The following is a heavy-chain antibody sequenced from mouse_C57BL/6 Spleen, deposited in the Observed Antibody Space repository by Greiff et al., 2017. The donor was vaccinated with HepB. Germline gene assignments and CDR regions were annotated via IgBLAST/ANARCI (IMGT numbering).Heavy chain of an antibody. Sequence: EVQLVESGGALVKPGGSLKLSCAASGFTFSDYGMHWVRQAPEKGLEWVAYISSGSSTIYYADTVKGRFTISRDNAKNTLFLQMTSLRSEDTAMYYCARPDYDYDGNWYFDVWGTGTTVTVSS. J-gene: IGHJ1*03. D-gene: IGHD2-4*01. CDR3: ARPDYDYDGNWYFDV. V-gene: IGHV5-17*01. CDR2: ISSGSSTI. CDR1: GFTFSDYG.